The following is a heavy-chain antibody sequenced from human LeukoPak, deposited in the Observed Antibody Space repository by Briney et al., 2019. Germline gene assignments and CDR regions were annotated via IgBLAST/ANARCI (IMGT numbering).Heavy chain of an antibody. D-gene: IGHD6-19*01. CDR1: GFTFSIYA. J-gene: IGHJ4*02. Sequence: GGSLRLSCAASGFTFSIYAIHWVRQAPGKGLEWVAVISYDGNNKYNADSLKGRFTISRDNSKNTLYLQMNSLRAEDTAVYYCAKVAYSSGWYDIDYWGQGTLVTVSS. V-gene: IGHV3-30*04. CDR3: AKVAYSSGWYDIDY. CDR2: ISYDGNNK.